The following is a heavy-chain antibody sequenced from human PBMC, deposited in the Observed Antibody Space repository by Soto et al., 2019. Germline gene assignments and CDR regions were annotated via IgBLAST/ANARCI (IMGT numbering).Heavy chain of an antibody. J-gene: IGHJ6*02. V-gene: IGHV1-2*02. CDR2: INPKSGAT. CDR3: TRGGMPYSSWNYYFNGMDV. Sequence: QAQVEQSGAEVKKPGASVKVSCKSSGYTFTDYYIHWVRQAPGQGLEWMGWINPKSGATNYAQKFRGMVSMTRDTSTSTVYMELTRLTPDDTALYYCTRGGMPYSSWNYYFNGMDVWGQGTTVTVAS. CDR1: GYTFTDYY. D-gene: IGHD6-19*01.